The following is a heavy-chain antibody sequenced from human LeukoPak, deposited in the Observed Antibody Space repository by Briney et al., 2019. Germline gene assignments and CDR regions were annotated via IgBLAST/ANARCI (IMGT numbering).Heavy chain of an antibody. CDR1: GGTFSSYA. J-gene: IGHJ6*03. V-gene: IGHV1-69*05. CDR2: IIPIFGTA. CDR3: ARTRAIAARHYYYMDV. Sequence: SVKVSCKASGGTFSSYAISWVRQAPGQGLEWMGGIIPIFGTANYAQKFQGRVTITTDESTSTAYMGLSSLRSEDTAVYYCARTRAIAARHYYYMDVWGKGTTVTVSS. D-gene: IGHD6-6*01.